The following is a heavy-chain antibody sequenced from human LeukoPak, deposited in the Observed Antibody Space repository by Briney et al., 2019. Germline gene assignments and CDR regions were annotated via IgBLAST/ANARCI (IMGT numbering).Heavy chain of an antibody. D-gene: IGHD6-19*01. Sequence: SGGSLRLSCAASGFTFDDYGMSWVRQAPGKGLEWVSTITGGGSSSYYADSVKGRFTIPRDNSKNTVYLQMNSLRAEDAAVYYCARHNSGWYAARGGRQLDYWGQGTLVTVSS. J-gene: IGHJ4*02. CDR2: ITGGGSSS. V-gene: IGHV3-23*01. CDR3: ARHNSGWYAARGGRQLDY. CDR1: GFTFDDYG.